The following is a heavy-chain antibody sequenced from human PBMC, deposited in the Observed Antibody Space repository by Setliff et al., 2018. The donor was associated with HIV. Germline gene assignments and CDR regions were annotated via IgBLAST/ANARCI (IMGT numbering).Heavy chain of an antibody. V-gene: IGHV4-59*01. CDR1: EGYITGYY. D-gene: IGHD3-22*01. CDR2: IFYSGTT. Sequence: SETLSLTCTVSEGYITGYYWTWIRQPPGRGLEWIGYIFYSGTTKFNPSLKSRAAISVDSSNNQFSLKMTSVTAADTAVYFCARFNALLGSSTYYDYWGPGLLVTVS. J-gene: IGHJ4*02. CDR3: ARFNALLGSSTYYDY.